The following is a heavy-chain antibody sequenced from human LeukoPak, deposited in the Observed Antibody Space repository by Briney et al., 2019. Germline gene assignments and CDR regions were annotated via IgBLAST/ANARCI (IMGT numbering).Heavy chain of an antibody. CDR2: ISSSSSYV. D-gene: IGHD6-19*01. CDR3: ARDDQWLVLD. J-gene: IGHJ4*02. V-gene: IGHV3-21*01. Sequence: PGGSLRLSCAASGFPFSIYSMNWVRQAPGKGLEWVSSISSSSSYVYYADSVKGRFTISRDNAKNSLYLQMNSLRAEDTAVYYCARDDQWLVLDWGQGTLVTVSS. CDR1: GFPFSIYS.